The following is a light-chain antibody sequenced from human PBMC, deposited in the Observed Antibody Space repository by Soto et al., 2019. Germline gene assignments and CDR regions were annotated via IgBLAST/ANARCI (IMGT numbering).Light chain of an antibody. CDR3: QQYGTSPPIT. CDR1: QSVTSRY. V-gene: IGKV3-20*01. Sequence: ILLTQSPGTLSLSPGERATLSCIASQSVTSRYLALYQQQPGEATRILXXGQXSRATGIPDRFIGRGSGKAFSLTISRLEPEEYAVYYCQQYGTSPPITFGQGTRLEIK. J-gene: IGKJ5*01. CDR2: GQX.